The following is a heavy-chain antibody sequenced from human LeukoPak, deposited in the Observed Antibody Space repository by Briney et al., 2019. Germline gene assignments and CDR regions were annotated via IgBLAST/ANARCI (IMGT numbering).Heavy chain of an antibody. Sequence: ASVKVSCKASGYALTSYDINWVRQATGQGLEWMGWMNPNSGNTGYAQKFQGRVTMTRNTSISTAYMELSSLRSEDTAVYYCARGRLVPAAMMVMGYYYYYYMDVWGKGTTVTVSS. V-gene: IGHV1-8*01. CDR1: GYALTSYD. J-gene: IGHJ6*03. CDR2: MNPNSGNT. CDR3: ARGRLVPAAMMVMGYYYYYYMDV. D-gene: IGHD2-2*01.